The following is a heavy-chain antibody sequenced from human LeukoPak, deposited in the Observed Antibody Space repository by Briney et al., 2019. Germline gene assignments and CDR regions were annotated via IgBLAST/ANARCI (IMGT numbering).Heavy chain of an antibody. CDR1: GFTFSAYG. J-gene: IGHJ4*02. V-gene: IGHV3-30*02. Sequence: GGSLRLSCEASGFTFSAYGMHWVRQAPGKGLEWVAFTRYDGSNKVYADSVSGRFIISRDNSENTVYLQMNSLRPEDTATYYCAKDDGTYYFDSWGRGTLVTVST. CDR2: TRYDGSNK. D-gene: IGHD1-26*01. CDR3: AKDDGTYYFDS.